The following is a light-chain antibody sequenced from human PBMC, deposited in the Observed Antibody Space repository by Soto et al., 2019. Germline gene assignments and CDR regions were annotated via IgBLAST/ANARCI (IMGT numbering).Light chain of an antibody. J-gene: IGKJ2*01. CDR3: QQYNSYPYT. Sequence: DIQMTQSPSTLSASVGDRVTITCRASQSISSWLDWYQQKPGKAPKLLIDDASSLESGVPSRFSGSGSGTEFTLTISSLQPDDFATYYCQQYNSYPYTFGQGTKLEIK. CDR2: DAS. CDR1: QSISSW. V-gene: IGKV1-5*01.